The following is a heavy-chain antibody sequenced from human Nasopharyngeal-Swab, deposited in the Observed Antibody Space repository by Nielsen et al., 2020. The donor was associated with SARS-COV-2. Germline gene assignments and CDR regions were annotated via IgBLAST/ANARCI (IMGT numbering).Heavy chain of an antibody. Sequence: SLQISCAASGFSFDDYAMHWVRQPPGKGLEWVSRISWNSGNKHYADSVKGRFTISRDNAKKTLYLQMNSLRAEDTAVYYCARGHYYDILTGYYSGYYMGVWGKGTTVTVSS. CDR1: GFSFDDYA. J-gene: IGHJ6*03. V-gene: IGHV3-9*01. CDR2: ISWNSGNK. CDR3: ARGHYYDILTGYYSGYYMGV. D-gene: IGHD3-9*01.